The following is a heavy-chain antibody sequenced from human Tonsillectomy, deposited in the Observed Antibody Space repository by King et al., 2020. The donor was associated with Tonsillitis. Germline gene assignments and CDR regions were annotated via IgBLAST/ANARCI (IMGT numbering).Heavy chain of an antibody. CDR1: GFTVSSNY. CDR2: IYSGGST. D-gene: IGHD6-19*01. V-gene: IGHV3-53*01. CDR3: ALTRAVAEYVSGFDY. J-gene: IGHJ4*02. Sequence: QLVQSGGGLIQPGGSLRLSCAASGFTVSSNYMSWVRQAPGKGLEWVSVIYSGGSTYYADSVKGRFTISRDNSKNTLYLQMNSLRAEDTAVYYCALTRAVAEYVSGFDYWGQGTLVTVSS.